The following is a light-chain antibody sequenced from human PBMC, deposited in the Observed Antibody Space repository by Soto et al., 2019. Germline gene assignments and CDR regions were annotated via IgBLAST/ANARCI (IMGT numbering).Light chain of an antibody. J-gene: IGKJ2*01. V-gene: IGKV3-20*01. CDR2: GAS. Sequence: LSCWASQSVSSGYLAWYQQKPGQAPRLLIFGASNRATGIPDRFTGSGSGTDFTLTISRLEPEDFAVYYCQQYGISQNTFGQGTKLEIK. CDR3: QQYGISQNT. CDR1: QSVSSGY.